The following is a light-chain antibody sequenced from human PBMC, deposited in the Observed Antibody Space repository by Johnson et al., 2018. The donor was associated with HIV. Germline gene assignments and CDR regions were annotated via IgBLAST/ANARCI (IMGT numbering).Light chain of an antibody. J-gene: IGLJ1*01. Sequence: QSALTQPPSVSAAPGQKVTISCSGSSSNIGNNYVSWYQQLPGTAPKLLIYENNKRPSGIPDRFYGSKSGPSATLGINGLQPGDEADYYCGTWDSSLSAYVFGTGTKVTVL. CDR3: GTWDSSLSAYV. V-gene: IGLV1-51*02. CDR2: ENN. CDR1: SSNIGNNY.